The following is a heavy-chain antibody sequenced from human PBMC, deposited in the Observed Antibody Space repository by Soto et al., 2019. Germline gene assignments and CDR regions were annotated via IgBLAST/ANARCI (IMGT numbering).Heavy chain of an antibody. J-gene: IGHJ4*02. V-gene: IGHV5-51*01. CDR2: IYPGDSDT. CDR1: GYNFTKYW. D-gene: IGHD6-19*01. Sequence: GESLKISCKGSGYNFTKYWIGWVRQMPGKGPEWMGIIYPGDSDTRYSPSFQGQVIISADKSISTAYLQWSSLKASDTAMYYCARRVIAVAGPLVYWGQGTLVTVSS. CDR3: ARRVIAVAGPLVY.